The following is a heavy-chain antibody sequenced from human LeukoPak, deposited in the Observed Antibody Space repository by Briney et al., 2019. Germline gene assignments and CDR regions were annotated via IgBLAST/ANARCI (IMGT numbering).Heavy chain of an antibody. D-gene: IGHD1-26*01. J-gene: IGHJ4*02. V-gene: IGHV3-7*01. Sequence: GGSLRLSCAASGFTLSSYWMSWVRQAPGKGLEWVANIKQDGSEKYYVDSVKGRFTISRDNAKNSLYLQMNSLRVDDTGVYYCARDYALGSSSSGGPMANWGQGTLVTVSS. CDR3: ARDYALGSSSSGGPMAN. CDR2: IKQDGSEK. CDR1: GFTLSSYW.